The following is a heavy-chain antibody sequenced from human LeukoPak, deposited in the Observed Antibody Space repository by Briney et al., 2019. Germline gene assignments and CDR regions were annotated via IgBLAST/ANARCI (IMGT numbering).Heavy chain of an antibody. Sequence: ASVKVSCKASGYTFTGYYMHWVRQAPGQGLEWMGWINPNSGGTNYAQKFQGRVTMTRDTSISTAYMELSRLRSDDTAVYYCARGRDYDFWSGWGYYYYMDVWGKGTTVTVSS. D-gene: IGHD3-3*01. J-gene: IGHJ6*03. CDR2: INPNSGGT. CDR1: GYTFTGYY. V-gene: IGHV1-2*02. CDR3: ARGRDYDFWSGWGYYYYMDV.